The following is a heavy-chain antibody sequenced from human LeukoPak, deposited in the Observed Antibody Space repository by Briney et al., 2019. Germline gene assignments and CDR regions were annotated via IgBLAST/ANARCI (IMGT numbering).Heavy chain of an antibody. D-gene: IGHD3-16*01. CDR3: ARGLHVGETLPYYF. CDR2: VYTSGST. J-gene: IGHJ4*02. CDR1: GGSISSGSYY. V-gene: IGHV4-61*02. Sequence: SETLSLTCTVSGGSISSGSYYWSWIRQPAGKGLEWIGRVYTSGSTNYNPSLKSRVTISVDPSKNQFSVKLNSVTAADTAMYYCARGLHVGETLPYYFWSQGTLVTVSS.